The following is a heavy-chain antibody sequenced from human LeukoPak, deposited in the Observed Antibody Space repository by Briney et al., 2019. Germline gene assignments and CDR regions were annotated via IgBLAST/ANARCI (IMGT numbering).Heavy chain of an antibody. V-gene: IGHV1-69*13. CDR1: GGTFSSYA. Sequence: ASVKVSCKASGGTFSSYAISWVRQAPGQGLEWMGGIIPIFGTANYAQKFQGRVTITADESTSTAYMELSSLRSEDTAVYYCARMYYDSSGYYSYFDYWGQGTLVTVSS. J-gene: IGHJ4*02. CDR3: ARMYYDSSGYYSYFDY. CDR2: IIPIFGTA. D-gene: IGHD3-22*01.